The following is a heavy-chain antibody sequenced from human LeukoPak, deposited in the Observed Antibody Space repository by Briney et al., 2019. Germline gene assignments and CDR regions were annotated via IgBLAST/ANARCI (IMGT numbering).Heavy chain of an antibody. J-gene: IGHJ6*02. CDR3: ARGGGLDV. CDR1: GFTFGHNA. V-gene: IGHV3-23*01. Sequence: PGGSLRVSCVASGFTFGHNAMAWVRQAPGKRLEWVSALSGSGGDTFYADSVKGRFTISRDNAKNSLYLQMSNLRAEDTAVYFCARGGGLDVWGQGATVTVSS. CDR2: LSGSGGDT. D-gene: IGHD3-16*01.